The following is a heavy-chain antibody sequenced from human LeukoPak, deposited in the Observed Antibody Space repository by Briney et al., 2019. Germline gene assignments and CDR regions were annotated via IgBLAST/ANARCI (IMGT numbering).Heavy chain of an antibody. CDR1: GFTFTSYW. V-gene: IGHV3-7*03. CDR2: IAANGNDK. J-gene: IGHJ4*02. Sequence: PGGSLRLSCEASGFTFTSYWMSWVRQAPGRGLEWVATIAANGNDKDYEDALQGRFTISRDNTRNSLSLRIDSLRAEDTAQYYCAREVFFQFDNWGQGALVTVSS. CDR3: AREVFFQFDN.